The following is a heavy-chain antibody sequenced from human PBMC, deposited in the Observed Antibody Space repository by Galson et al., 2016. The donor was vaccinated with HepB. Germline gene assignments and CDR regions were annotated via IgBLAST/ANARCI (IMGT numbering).Heavy chain of an antibody. J-gene: IGHJ4*02. CDR2: LSGTGAST. Sequence: SLRLSCAASGFTFSSHAMSWVRQAPGKGLEWVAGLSGTGASTYYADSVKGRFTVSRDNSKSTLFLQMDSLRAEDTAVYYCVRETLRGTRFDNWGQGTLVTVAS. D-gene: IGHD1-14*01. CDR3: VRETLRGTRFDN. V-gene: IGHV3-23*01. CDR1: GFTFSSHA.